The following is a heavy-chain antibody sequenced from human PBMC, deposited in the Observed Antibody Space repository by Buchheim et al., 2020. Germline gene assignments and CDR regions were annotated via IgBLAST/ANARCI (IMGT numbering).Heavy chain of an antibody. V-gene: IGHV3-74*01. CDR2: IHSDGSTT. D-gene: IGHD5-24*01. CDR3: ARVNDYNYESFDV. Sequence: EAHLVESGGGLAQPGGSLRLSCAASGFSFSNYWMHWVRQIPGEGLAWVSRIHSDGSTTAYADFVNGRFTISRDNAKNTLFLQMNNLRVEDAAVYVCARVNDYNYESFDVWG. J-gene: IGHJ3*01. CDR1: GFSFSNYW.